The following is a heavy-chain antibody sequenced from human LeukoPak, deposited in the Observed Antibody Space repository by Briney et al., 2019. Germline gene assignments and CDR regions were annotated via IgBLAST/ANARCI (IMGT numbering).Heavy chain of an antibody. V-gene: IGHV3-15*01. CDR1: GFTFSNAW. Sequence: GGSLRLSCAASGFTFSNAWMSWVRQAPGKGLEWVGRIKSKTDGGTTDYAAPVKGRFTISRDGSKNTLYLQMNSLKTEDTAVYYCTTGGYNWNYGRDSWGQGTLVTVSS. CDR3: TTGGYNWNYGRDS. CDR2: IKSKTDGGTT. J-gene: IGHJ5*01. D-gene: IGHD1-7*01.